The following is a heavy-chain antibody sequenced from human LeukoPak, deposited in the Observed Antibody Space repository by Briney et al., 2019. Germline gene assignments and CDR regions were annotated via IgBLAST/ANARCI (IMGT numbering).Heavy chain of an antibody. CDR2: IHYSGET. J-gene: IGHJ4*02. CDR1: GGSISGYY. CDR3: ARDLTFDY. V-gene: IGHV4-59*12. Sequence: PSETLSLTCTVSGGSISGYYWSWIRQPPGKGLEWIGYIHYSGETNYNPSLNSRVTISADTSKNQFSLNLRSVTAADTAVYYCARDLTFDYWGQGALVTVSP.